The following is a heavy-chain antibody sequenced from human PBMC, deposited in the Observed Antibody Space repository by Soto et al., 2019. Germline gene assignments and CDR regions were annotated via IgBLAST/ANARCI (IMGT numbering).Heavy chain of an antibody. CDR1: GFTFSSYS. CDR2: ISSSSSYI. J-gene: IGHJ6*02. D-gene: IGHD5-18*01. CDR3: ARVLNSYGYVVRRSERYYYGMDV. Sequence: GGSLGLSCAASGFTFSSYSMNWVRQAPGKGLEWVSSISSSSSYIYYADSVKGRFTISRDNAKNSLYLQMNSLRAEDTAVYYCARVLNSYGYVVRRSERYYYGMDVWGQGTTVTVSS. V-gene: IGHV3-21*01.